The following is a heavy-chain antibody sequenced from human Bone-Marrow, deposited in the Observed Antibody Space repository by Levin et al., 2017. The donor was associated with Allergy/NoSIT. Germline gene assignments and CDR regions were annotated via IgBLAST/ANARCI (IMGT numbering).Heavy chain of an antibody. CDR1: GFTFSSYG. Sequence: TGGSLRLSCAASGFTFSSYGMHWVRQAPGKGLEWVAVIWYDGSNKYYADSVKGRFTISRDNSKNTLYLQMNSLRAEDTAVYYCARDYSRSYYMVRGVMIFRYYYYYMDVWGKGTTVTVSS. CDR2: IWYDGSNK. D-gene: IGHD3-10*01. V-gene: IGHV3-33*01. CDR3: ARDYSRSYYMVRGVMIFRYYYYYMDV. J-gene: IGHJ6*03.